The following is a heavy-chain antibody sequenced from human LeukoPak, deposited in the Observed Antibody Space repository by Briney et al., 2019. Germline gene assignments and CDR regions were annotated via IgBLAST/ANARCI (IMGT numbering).Heavy chain of an antibody. J-gene: IGHJ4*02. CDR3: ARDSSGYDY. Sequence: GGSLRLSCAAAGFTFSRYGMQWVRQAPGKGLEWVAVIWYDGSNKYYADSVKGRFTISRDNSKNTLYLQMNSLRAEDTAVYYCARDSSGYDYWGQGTLVTVSS. D-gene: IGHD6-19*01. CDR1: GFTFSRYG. V-gene: IGHV3-33*01. CDR2: IWYDGSNK.